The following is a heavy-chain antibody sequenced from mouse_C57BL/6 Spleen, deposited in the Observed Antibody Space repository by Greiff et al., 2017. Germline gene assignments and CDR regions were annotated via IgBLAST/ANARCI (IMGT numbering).Heavy chain of an antibody. CDR1: GYTFTSYW. D-gene: IGHD1-2*01. CDR2: IHPNGGST. CDR3: ARSFLRYALDY. V-gene: IGHV1-64*01. Sequence: VKLQQPGAELVKPGASVKLSCKASGYTFTSYWMHWVKQRPGQGLEWIGRIHPNGGSTNYNEKFKSKATLTVDKSASTSYMQLSSLTSEDSAVYFCARSFLRYALDYWGQGTSVTVSS. J-gene: IGHJ4*01.